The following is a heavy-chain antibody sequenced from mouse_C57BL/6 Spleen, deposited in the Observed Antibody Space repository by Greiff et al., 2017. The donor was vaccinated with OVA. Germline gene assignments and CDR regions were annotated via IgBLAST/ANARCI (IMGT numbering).Heavy chain of an antibody. CDR3: TRPGNRFWFAY. Sequence: VQLQQSGAELVRPGASVTLSCRASGYTFTDYEMHWVKRTPVHGLEWIGAIDPETGGTAYNQKFKGKAILTADKSSSTAYMELRSLTSEDSAVYYCTRPGNRFWFAYWGQGTLVTVSA. D-gene: IGHD2-1*01. J-gene: IGHJ3*01. V-gene: IGHV1-15*01. CDR1: GYTFTDYE. CDR2: IDPETGGT.